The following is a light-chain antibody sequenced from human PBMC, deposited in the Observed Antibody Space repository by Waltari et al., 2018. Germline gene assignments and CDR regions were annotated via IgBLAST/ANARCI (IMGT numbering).Light chain of an antibody. CDR2: GAS. J-gene: IGKJ1*01. V-gene: IGKV3-15*01. Sequence: EIVMTQSPATLSVPPGESATLSCRASQSVSSNLAWYQQKPGQAPRLLIYGASTRATGITARFSGSGSGTEFTLTISSLQSEDFAVYYCQQYNNWPPVTFGQGTKVEIK. CDR1: QSVSSN. CDR3: QQYNNWPPVT.